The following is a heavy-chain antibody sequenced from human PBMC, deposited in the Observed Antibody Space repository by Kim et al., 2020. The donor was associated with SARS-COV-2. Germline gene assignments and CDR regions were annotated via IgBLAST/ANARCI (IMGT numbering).Heavy chain of an antibody. Sequence: GGSLRLSCAVSGFTFTSYAMTWVRRAPGRGLEWVSSISASGGDTYYADSVQGRFTISRDISKNTVYLQMNDLRAEDTAVYYCAKDLLSHHFDSSGYYVFESWGQGTLVTVSS. J-gene: IGHJ4*02. CDR3: AKDLLSHHFDSSGYYVFES. D-gene: IGHD3-22*01. CDR2: ISASGGDT. V-gene: IGHV3-23*01. CDR1: GFTFTSYA.